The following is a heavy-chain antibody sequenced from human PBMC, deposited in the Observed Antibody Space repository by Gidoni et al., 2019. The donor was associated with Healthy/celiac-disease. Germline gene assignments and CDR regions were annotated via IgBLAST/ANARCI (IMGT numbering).Heavy chain of an antibody. Sequence: EWVAYISSSGSTIYYADTVKGRFTISRDNAKSSLYLKMNSLRAEDTAVYYCARDTQRRGSGYYYVWSGRNWFDPWGQGTLVTVSS. D-gene: IGHD3-3*01. J-gene: IGHJ5*02. CDR3: ARDTQRRGSGYYYVWSGRNWFDP. V-gene: IGHV3-11*01. CDR2: ISSSGSTI.